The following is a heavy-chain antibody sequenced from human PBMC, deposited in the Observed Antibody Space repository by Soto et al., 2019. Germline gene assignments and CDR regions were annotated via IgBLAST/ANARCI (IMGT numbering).Heavy chain of an antibody. D-gene: IGHD6-19*01. CDR2: ISWNSGSR. Sequence: EVPLVESGGGLVQPGRSLRLSCAASGFTFDDYAMHWVRQAPGKGLEWVSGISWNSGSRGYADSVKGRFTISRDNVKLSLYLHMNSLRAEDTALYYCAKAPSIAVAVTTFDYWGQGTLVTVSS. CDR1: GFTFDDYA. CDR3: AKAPSIAVAVTTFDY. J-gene: IGHJ4*02. V-gene: IGHV3-9*01.